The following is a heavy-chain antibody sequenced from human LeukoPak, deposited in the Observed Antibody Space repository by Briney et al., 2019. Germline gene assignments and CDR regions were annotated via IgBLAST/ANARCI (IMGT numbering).Heavy chain of an antibody. CDR1: GFTFSTYS. J-gene: IGHJ5*02. D-gene: IGHD6-13*01. CDR2: IWYDGSNK. CDR3: ARTLGIAAAGTWWFDP. V-gene: IGHV3-33*08. Sequence: GGSLRLSCAASGFTFSTYSMNWVRQAPGKGLEWVAVIWYDGSNKYYADSVKGRFTISRDNSKNTLYLQMNSLRAEDTAVYYCARTLGIAAAGTWWFDPWGQGTLVTVSS.